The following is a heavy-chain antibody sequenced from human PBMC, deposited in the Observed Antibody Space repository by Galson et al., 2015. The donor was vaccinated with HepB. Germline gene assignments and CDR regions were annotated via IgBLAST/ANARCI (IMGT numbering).Heavy chain of an antibody. D-gene: IGHD3-3*01. CDR2: IYYSGST. Sequence: SETLSLTCTVSGGSISSYYWSWIRQPPGKGLEWIGYIYYSGSTNYNPSLKSRVTISVGTSKNQFSLKLSSVTAADTAVYYCARIGRVYYDFWSGYYPYYGMDVWGQGTTVTVSS. CDR1: GGSISSYY. V-gene: IGHV4-59*01. CDR3: ARIGRVYYDFWSGYYPYYGMDV. J-gene: IGHJ6*02.